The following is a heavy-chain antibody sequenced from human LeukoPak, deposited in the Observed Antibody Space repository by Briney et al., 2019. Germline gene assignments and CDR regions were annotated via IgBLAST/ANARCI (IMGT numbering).Heavy chain of an antibody. CDR2: ISLRGRT. V-gene: IGHV4-4*02. D-gene: IGHD1-26*01. Sequence: SETLSLTCGVSGGSITTTNFWSWVRPPPGGGLEWIGEISLRGRTQYNPSLKRRVNISIDDSKNHLYLSLASVTAADTAVYYFSRESGPYCPFGHWGQGTLVAVTS. CDR3: SRESGPYCPFGH. CDR1: GGSITTTNF. J-gene: IGHJ5*02.